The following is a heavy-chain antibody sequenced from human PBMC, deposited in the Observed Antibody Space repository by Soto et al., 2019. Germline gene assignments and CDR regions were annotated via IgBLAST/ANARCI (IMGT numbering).Heavy chain of an antibody. Sequence: GRSLRLSCAASGFTFSSNAMSWVRQAPGKGLEWVSGISSSGGSTYYADSVKGRFTISRDNSKNMLYLQMNNLRAEDTAVYYCAKAQGGSYFDYWGQGTLVTVFS. CDR1: GFTFSSNA. CDR3: AKAQGGSYFDY. D-gene: IGHD2-15*01. V-gene: IGHV3-23*01. J-gene: IGHJ4*02. CDR2: ISSSGGST.